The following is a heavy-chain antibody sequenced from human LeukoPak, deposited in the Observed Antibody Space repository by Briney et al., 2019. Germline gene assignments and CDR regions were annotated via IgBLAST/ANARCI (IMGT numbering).Heavy chain of an antibody. CDR1: GITFSSYA. J-gene: IGHJ3*02. CDR2: ISGSGGTT. CDR3: AKDGTYYDFWSGNSAFDI. Sequence: GGSLRLSCAAPGITFSSYAMSWVRQAPGKGLEWVSAISGSGGTTYYADSVKGRFTISRDNSKHTLYLQMNSLRAEDTAVYYCAKDGTYYDFWSGNSAFDIWGQGTMVTVSS. D-gene: IGHD3-3*01. V-gene: IGHV3-23*01.